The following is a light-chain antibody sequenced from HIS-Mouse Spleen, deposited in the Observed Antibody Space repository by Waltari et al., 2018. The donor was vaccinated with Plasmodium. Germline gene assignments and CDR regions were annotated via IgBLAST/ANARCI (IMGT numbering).Light chain of an antibody. CDR2: KAS. CDR1: QSISSW. J-gene: IGKJ2*01. CDR3: QQYNSYSYT. V-gene: IGKV1-5*03. Sequence: DIQMTQSPSTLSASVGDRVTITCRASQSISSWLAWYHQKPGKAPKLLIYKASSLESGVPSRFSGSGSGTEFTLTISSLQPDDFATYYCQQYNSYSYTFGQGTKLGIK.